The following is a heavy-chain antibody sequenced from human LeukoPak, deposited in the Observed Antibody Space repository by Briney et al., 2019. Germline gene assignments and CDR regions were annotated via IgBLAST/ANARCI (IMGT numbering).Heavy chain of an antibody. J-gene: IGHJ4*02. CDR2: ISGSGGST. CDR3: AKGRGGSCYSFIDY. D-gene: IGHD2-15*01. Sequence: GGSLRLSCAASGFTFSSYAMSWVRQAPGKGLEWVSAISGSGGSTYYADSVKGRFTISRDNSKNTLYLQMNSLRAEDTAVYYCAKGRGGSCYSFIDYWGQGTLVTVSS. CDR1: GFTFSSYA. V-gene: IGHV3-23*01.